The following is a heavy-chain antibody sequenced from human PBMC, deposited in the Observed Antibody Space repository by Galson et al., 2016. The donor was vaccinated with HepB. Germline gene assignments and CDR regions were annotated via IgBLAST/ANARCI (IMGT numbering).Heavy chain of an antibody. CDR1: GFTLSSYW. V-gene: IGHV3-7*01. Sequence: SLRLSCAASGFTLSSYWMTWVRQAPGKGLEWVANIKQDGSEKYYVDSVKGRFTISRDNAKNSLSLQMNSLRADDTAVYYCARGAEWLALWYFDYWGQGTQVTVSS. D-gene: IGHD6-19*01. J-gene: IGHJ4*02. CDR2: IKQDGSEK. CDR3: ARGAEWLALWYFDY.